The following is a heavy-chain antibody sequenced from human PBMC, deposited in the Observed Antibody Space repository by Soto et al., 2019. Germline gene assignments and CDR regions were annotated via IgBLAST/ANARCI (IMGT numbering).Heavy chain of an antibody. CDR1: GFTFSSYA. CDR3: ARDKDGNDYGLLGY. CDR2: IYSGGTT. J-gene: IGHJ4*02. V-gene: IGHV3-53*01. D-gene: IGHD5-12*01. Sequence: GGSLRLSCAASGFTFSSYAMSWVRQAPGKGLEWVPVIYSGGTTHYADSVKGRFTIFRDSSKNTLYLQMHSLRADDTGVYYCARDKDGNDYGLLGYWGQGTQVTVSS.